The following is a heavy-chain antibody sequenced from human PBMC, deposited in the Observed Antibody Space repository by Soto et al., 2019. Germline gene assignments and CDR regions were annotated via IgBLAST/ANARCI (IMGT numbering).Heavy chain of an antibody. V-gene: IGHV3-23*01. CDR3: AKHTYSDFWPGHYYYLDF. CDR2: INAGGGNT. CDR1: RFTFYTFA. J-gene: IGHJ4*02. D-gene: IGHD3-3*01. Sequence: PGGSLRLSCVTSRFTFYTFAMSWVRQAPGEGLEWVSAINAGGGNTHYADSVKGRFTISRDNSKNTLYLQMDSLRAEDTAVYYCAKHTYSDFWPGHYYYLDFWGQGTLVTASS.